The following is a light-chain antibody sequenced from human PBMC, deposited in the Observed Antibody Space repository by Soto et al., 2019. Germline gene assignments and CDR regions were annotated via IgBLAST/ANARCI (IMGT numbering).Light chain of an antibody. Sequence: EIVMTQSPATLSVSPGGRATLPCRASQSVSSNLAWYQQKPGQAPRLLIYGASTRATGIPARFSGSGSGTEFTLTISSLQSEDFAVYYCQQYNNWWTFGQGTKVDI. CDR1: QSVSSN. J-gene: IGKJ1*01. V-gene: IGKV3-15*01. CDR3: QQYNNWWT. CDR2: GAS.